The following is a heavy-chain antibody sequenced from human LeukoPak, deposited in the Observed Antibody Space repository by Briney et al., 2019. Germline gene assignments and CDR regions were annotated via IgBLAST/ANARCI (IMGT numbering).Heavy chain of an antibody. CDR2: IYSGGTT. Sequence: GGSLRLSCAASGFTVTNNYMSWVRQAPGKGLEWVSLIYSGGTTYYADSVKGRFTISRDNSKNTLYLQMNSLRAEDTAVYYCARDIYYDSSGYYGSVYWGQGTLVTVSS. CDR1: GFTVTNNY. V-gene: IGHV3-53*01. D-gene: IGHD3-22*01. J-gene: IGHJ4*02. CDR3: ARDIYYDSSGYYGSVY.